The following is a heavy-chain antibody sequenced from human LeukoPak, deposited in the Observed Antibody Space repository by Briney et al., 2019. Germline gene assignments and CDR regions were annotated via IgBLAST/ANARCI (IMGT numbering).Heavy chain of an antibody. CDR1: GFIFSDYA. J-gene: IGHJ4*02. CDR3: ARGAVAGRKPAPFDY. V-gene: IGHV3-23*01. D-gene: IGHD6-19*01. CDR2: ISGSGGRT. Sequence: GGSLRLSCAASGFIFSDYAMTWVRQAPGKGLEWVSSISGSGGRTYYADSVKGRFTVSRDNSKNTLYLQMNSLRAEDTAVYYCARGAVAGRKPAPFDYWGQGTLVTVSS.